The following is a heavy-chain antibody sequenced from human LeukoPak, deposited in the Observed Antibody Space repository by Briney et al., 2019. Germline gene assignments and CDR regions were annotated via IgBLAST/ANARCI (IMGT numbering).Heavy chain of an antibody. CDR3: ATALPFRIDY. J-gene: IGHJ4*02. CDR2: IYHSGTT. Sequence: SWVRQPPGKGLEWIGEIYHSGTTNYNPSLKSRVTISVDKSKNQFSLKLSSVTAADTAVYYCATALPFRIDYWGQGTLVTVSS. V-gene: IGHV4-4*02. D-gene: IGHD2/OR15-2a*01.